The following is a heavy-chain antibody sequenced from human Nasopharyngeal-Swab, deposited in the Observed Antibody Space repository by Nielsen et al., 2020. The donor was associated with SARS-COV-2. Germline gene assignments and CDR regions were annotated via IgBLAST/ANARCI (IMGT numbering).Heavy chain of an antibody. CDR3: AGFYSDFWSGPIGSYGMDV. D-gene: IGHD3-3*01. J-gene: IGHJ6*02. V-gene: IGHV4-31*03. CDR2: IYYSGST. CDR1: GGSISSSGYY. Sequence: SETLSLTCTVSGGSISSSGYYWSWIRQHPGKGLEWIGYIYYSGSTYYNPSLKSRVTISVDTSKNQFSLKLSYVTAADTAVYYCAGFYSDFWSGPIGSYGMDVWGQGTTVTVS.